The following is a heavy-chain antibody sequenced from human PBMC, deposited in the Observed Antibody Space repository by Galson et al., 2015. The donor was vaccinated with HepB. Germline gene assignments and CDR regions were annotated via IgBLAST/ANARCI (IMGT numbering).Heavy chain of an antibody. CDR1: GFTFSSYS. D-gene: IGHD5-12*01. Sequence: SLRLSCAASGFTFSSYSMNWVRQAPGKGLEWVSSISSSSSYIYYADSVKGRFTISRDNAKNSLYLQMNSLRAEDTAVYYCASHPSHSGYDSRRVDDYWGQGTLVTVSS. J-gene: IGHJ4*02. V-gene: IGHV3-21*01. CDR3: ASHPSHSGYDSRRVDDY. CDR2: ISSSSSYI.